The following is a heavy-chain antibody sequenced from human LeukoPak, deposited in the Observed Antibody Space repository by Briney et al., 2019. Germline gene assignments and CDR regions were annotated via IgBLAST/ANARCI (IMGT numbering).Heavy chain of an antibody. CDR3: ARDFYDSSGYSQDF. CDR1: GFTFRTYS. J-gene: IGHJ4*02. CDR2: ISGSGTAT. V-gene: IGHV3-48*01. Sequence: GGSLRLSCGASGFTFRTYSMNWVRQAPGKGLEWVSYISGSGTATYYADSVKGRFTISRDNAKNSLYLQMNSLRAEDTAVYYCARDFYDSSGYSQDFWGQGTLVIV. D-gene: IGHD3-22*01.